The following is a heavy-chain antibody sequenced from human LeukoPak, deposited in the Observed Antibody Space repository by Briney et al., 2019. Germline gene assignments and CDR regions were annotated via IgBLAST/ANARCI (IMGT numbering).Heavy chain of an antibody. Sequence: GGSLRLSCEASGFSFSRHWMHWVRQAPGKGLVWVSRISDDGSYTANVDSVEGRFNTSRDNVRNTLYLHMNGLRAEDTAVYYCASFGISWGSAYWGQGTLVTVSS. CDR3: ASFGISWGSAY. D-gene: IGHD7-27*01. J-gene: IGHJ4*02. CDR2: ISDDGSYT. CDR1: GFSFSRHW. V-gene: IGHV3-74*03.